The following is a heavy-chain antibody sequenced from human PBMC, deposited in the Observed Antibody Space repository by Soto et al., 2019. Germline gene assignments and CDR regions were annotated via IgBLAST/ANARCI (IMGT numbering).Heavy chain of an antibody. CDR3: ARDGGHGYRGYDDVSLDAFDI. CDR2: ISSSSSYI. Sequence: EVQLVESGGGLVKPGGSLRLSCAASGFTFSSYSMNWVRQAPGKGLEWVSSISSSSSYIYYANSVKGRFTISRDNAKNALYLQMNRLRAEDTAVSYCARDGGHGYRGYDDVSLDAFDIWGQGTMVTVSS. D-gene: IGHD5-12*01. CDR1: GFTFSSYS. J-gene: IGHJ3*02. V-gene: IGHV3-21*01.